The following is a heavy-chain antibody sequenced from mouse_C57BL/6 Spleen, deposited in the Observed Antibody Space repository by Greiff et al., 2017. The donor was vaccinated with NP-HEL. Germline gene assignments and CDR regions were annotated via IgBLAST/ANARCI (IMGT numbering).Heavy chain of an antibody. D-gene: IGHD1-1*01. CDR2: INYDGSST. CDR1: GFTFSDYY. Sequence: DVMLVESEGGLVQPGSSMKLSCTASGFTFSDYYMAWVRQVPEKGLEWVANINYDGSSTYYLDSLKSRFIISRDNANNILYLQMSSLKSEDTDTYYCAREGSTVVATGAMDYWGQGTSVTVSS. J-gene: IGHJ4*01. CDR3: AREGSTVVATGAMDY. V-gene: IGHV5-16*01.